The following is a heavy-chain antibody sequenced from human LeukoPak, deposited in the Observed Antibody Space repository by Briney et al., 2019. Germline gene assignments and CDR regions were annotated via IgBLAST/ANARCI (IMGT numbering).Heavy chain of an antibody. CDR1: GGSISSGDYF. Sequence: TSQTLSLTCTVSGGSISSGDYFWSWIRQPPGKGLEWIGYIYYTGSAYYNPSLKSRVTISVDTSKNQFSLKLSSVTAADTAVYYCARYTSGQYYFDYWGQGTLVTVSS. V-gene: IGHV4-30-4*01. CDR2: IYYTGSA. D-gene: IGHD6-19*01. J-gene: IGHJ4*02. CDR3: ARYTSGQYYFDY.